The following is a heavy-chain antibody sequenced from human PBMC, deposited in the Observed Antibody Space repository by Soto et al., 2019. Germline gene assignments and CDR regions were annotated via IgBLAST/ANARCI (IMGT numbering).Heavy chain of an antibody. CDR2: ISSSSSTI. J-gene: IGHJ4*02. Sequence: GGSLRLSCAASGFTFSSYSMNWVRQAPGKGLEWVSYISSSSSTIYYADSVKGRFTISRDNAKNSLYLQMNSLRDEDTAVYYCARDRGRIQLWTLRFDYWGQGTLVTVSS. V-gene: IGHV3-48*02. CDR3: ARDRGRIQLWTLRFDY. D-gene: IGHD5-18*01. CDR1: GFTFSSYS.